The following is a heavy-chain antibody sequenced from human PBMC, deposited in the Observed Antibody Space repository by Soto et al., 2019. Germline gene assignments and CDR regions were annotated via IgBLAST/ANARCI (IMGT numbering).Heavy chain of an antibody. CDR3: ARGRRYSYGSRRAFDI. CDR1: GGSFSGYY. V-gene: IGHV4-34*01. J-gene: IGHJ3*02. CDR2: INHSGST. Sequence: SETLSLTCAVYGGSFSGYYWSWISQPPGKGLEWIGEINHSGSTNYNPSLKSRVTISVDTSKNQFSLKLSSVTAADTAVYYCARGRRYSYGSRRAFDIWGQGTMVTVSS. D-gene: IGHD5-18*01.